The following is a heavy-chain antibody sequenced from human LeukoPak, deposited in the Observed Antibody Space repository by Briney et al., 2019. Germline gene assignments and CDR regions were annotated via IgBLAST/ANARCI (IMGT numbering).Heavy chain of an antibody. CDR1: GFTFSNYW. D-gene: IGHD3-10*01. V-gene: IGHV3-74*01. Sequence: GGSLRLSCAASGFTFSNYWMHWVRRAPGKGLVWVSRIPTDETPTNYADSVQGRFTISRDNAKNTLYLQMNNLRAEDTAVYYCARDHYFKIDYWGQGTLVTVSS. J-gene: IGHJ4*02. CDR2: IPTDETPT. CDR3: ARDHYFKIDY.